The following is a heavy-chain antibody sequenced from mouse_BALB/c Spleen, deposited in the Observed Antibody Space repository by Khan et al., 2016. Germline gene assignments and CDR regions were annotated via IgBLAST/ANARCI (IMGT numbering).Heavy chain of an antibody. Sequence: EVQLQESGPELVKPGASVKVFCKASGYAFTSYNMYWVKQSHGKSLEWIGYIDPYNGGTSYNQKFKGKATLTVDRSSSTAYMHLNSLTSEDSADYYCASGYDVAWFAYWGQGTLVTVSA. CDR3: ASGYDVAWFAY. D-gene: IGHD2-2*01. CDR1: GYAFTSYN. V-gene: IGHV1S135*01. CDR2: IDPYNGGT. J-gene: IGHJ3*01.